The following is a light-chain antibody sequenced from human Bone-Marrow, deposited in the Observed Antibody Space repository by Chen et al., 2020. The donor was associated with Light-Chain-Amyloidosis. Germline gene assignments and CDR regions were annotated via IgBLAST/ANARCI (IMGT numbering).Light chain of an antibody. J-gene: IGKJ4*01. Sequence: DIVLTQSPATLSLSSGEIATLSCRASQSVSSYSAWYQQKPGQAPRLLIYDASNRATGIPARFSGSGSGTDFTLTISSLEPEDFAVYYCQQRSNWPPLTFGGGTKVEIK. V-gene: IGKV3-11*01. CDR1: QSVSSY. CDR3: QQRSNWPPLT. CDR2: DAS.